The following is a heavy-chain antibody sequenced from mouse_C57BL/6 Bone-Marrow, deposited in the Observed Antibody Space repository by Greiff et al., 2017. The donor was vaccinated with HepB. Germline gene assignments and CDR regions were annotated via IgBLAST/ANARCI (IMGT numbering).Heavy chain of an antibody. J-gene: IGHJ2*01. D-gene: IGHD1-1*01. Sequence: LQESGAELARPGASVKLSCKASGYTFTSYGISWVKQRTGQGLEWIGEIYPRSGNTYYNEKFKGKATLTADKSSSTAYMELRSLTSEDSAVYFCARYGSYDYWGQGTTLTVSS. V-gene: IGHV1-81*01. CDR3: ARYGSYDY. CDR1: GYTFTSYG. CDR2: IYPRSGNT.